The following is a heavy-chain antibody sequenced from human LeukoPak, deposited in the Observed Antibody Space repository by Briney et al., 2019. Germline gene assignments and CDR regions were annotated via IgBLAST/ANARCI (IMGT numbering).Heavy chain of an antibody. V-gene: IGHV1-18*01. CDR2: ISAYNGNT. J-gene: IGHJ3*02. CDR3: ARENTTYYDFWSGRNDAFDI. D-gene: IGHD3-3*01. Sequence: ASVKVSCKASGYTFTSYGISWVRQAPGQGLEWMGWISAYNGNTNYAQKLQGRVTMTTDTSTSTAYMELRSLRSDDTAVYYCARENTTYYDFWSGRNDAFDIWGQGTMVTVSS. CDR1: GYTFTSYG.